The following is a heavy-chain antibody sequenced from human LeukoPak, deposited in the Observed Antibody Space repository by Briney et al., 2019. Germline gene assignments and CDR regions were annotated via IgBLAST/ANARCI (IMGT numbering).Heavy chain of an antibody. V-gene: IGHV3-53*01. CDR3: ARDSEQQLALDY. Sequence: PGGSLRLSCAASGFTVNSNYMSWVRQAPGKGLEWVSVIYSGGSTYYADSVKGRFTISRDNSKNTLYLQMNSLRAEDTAVYYCARDSEQQLALDYWGQGTLVTVSS. CDR1: GFTVNSNY. CDR2: IYSGGST. D-gene: IGHD6-13*01. J-gene: IGHJ4*02.